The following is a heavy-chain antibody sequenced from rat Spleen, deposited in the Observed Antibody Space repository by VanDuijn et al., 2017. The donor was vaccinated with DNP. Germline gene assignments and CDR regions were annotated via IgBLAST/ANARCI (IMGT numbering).Heavy chain of an antibody. D-gene: IGHD1-4*01. Sequence: QVQLQQSGAELAKPGSSVMISCRASGYTFTNDYIGWIKQTTGQGLEYIGYINTGSGGTNYNEKFKGKATLTVDKSSSTAFMQLSSLTPDDSAVYYCARRRLPYWYFDFWGPGTMVTVSS. V-gene: IGHV1-43*01. CDR3: ARRRLPYWYFDF. J-gene: IGHJ1*01. CDR2: INTGSGGT. CDR1: GYTFTNDY.